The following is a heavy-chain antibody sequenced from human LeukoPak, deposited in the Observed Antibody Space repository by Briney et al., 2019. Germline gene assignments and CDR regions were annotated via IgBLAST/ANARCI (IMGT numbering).Heavy chain of an antibody. CDR3: ARVNYIVQTLYGGFDM. CDR1: RDSIRSYY. Sequence: LETLSLTCSVSRDSIRSYYWSWVRQPPGKGLEWIGYGVYSGTTKYSPSLKSRVDISVDTSKNEVSLNLTSVTAADTAVYYCARVNYIVQTLYGGFDMWGPGKLVTVAS. J-gene: IGHJ3*02. V-gene: IGHV4-59*01. CDR2: GVYSGTT. D-gene: IGHD2-8*01.